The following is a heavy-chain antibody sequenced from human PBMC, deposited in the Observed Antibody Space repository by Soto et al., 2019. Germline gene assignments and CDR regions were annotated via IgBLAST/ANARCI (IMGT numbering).Heavy chain of an antibody. D-gene: IGHD2-15*01. Sequence: PGGSLRLSCAASGFSFSSSWMSWVRQAPGKGLEWVANIKEDGSQKNYVDSVKGRFTISRDNGKNSLYVQMNSLRVEDTAIYYCARGGIGYCSGGSCYYTAFDIWGQGTMVTVSS. CDR1: GFSFSSSW. CDR2: IKEDGSQK. CDR3: ARGGIGYCSGGSCYYTAFDI. V-gene: IGHV3-7*01. J-gene: IGHJ3*02.